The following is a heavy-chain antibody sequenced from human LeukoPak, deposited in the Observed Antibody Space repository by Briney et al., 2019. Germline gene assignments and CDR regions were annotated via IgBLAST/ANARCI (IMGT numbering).Heavy chain of an antibody. D-gene: IGHD3-22*01. CDR3: ARSTSGYFEPDY. CDR1: GYNFPSYF. CDR2: IFPEDSDT. V-gene: IGHV5-51*01. Sequence: GESLKISCKGSGYNFPSYFIGWVRQMPGKGLEWMGIIFPEDSDTRYRPSFQGQVTISADKSISTAYLQWSSLKASDTAIYYCARSTSGYFEPDYWGPGTLVTVSS. J-gene: IGHJ4*02.